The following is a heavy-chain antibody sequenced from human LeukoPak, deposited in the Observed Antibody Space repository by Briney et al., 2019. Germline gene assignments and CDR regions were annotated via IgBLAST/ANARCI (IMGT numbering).Heavy chain of an antibody. CDR3: ATSTYYYDSSGPPLYYYYGMDV. Sequence: SETLSLTCAVYGVSFSGYYWSWIRQPPGKGLEWIGEINHSGSTNYNPSLKSRVTISVDTSKNQFSLKLSSVTAADTAVYYCATSTYYYDSSGPPLYYYYGMDVWGQGTTVTVSS. D-gene: IGHD3-22*01. J-gene: IGHJ6*02. V-gene: IGHV4-34*01. CDR2: INHSGST. CDR1: GVSFSGYY.